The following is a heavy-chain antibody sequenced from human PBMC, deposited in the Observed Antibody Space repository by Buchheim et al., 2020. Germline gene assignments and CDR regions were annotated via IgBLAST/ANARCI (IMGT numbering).Heavy chain of an antibody. D-gene: IGHD3-3*01. Sequence: QVQLVQSGAEVKKPGASVKVSCKASGYTFTSYYMHWVRQAPGQGLEWMGIINPSGGSTSHAQKFQGRVTMTRDTSTSTVYMELGSLRSEDTAVYYCARSGYSFGGLLVGHVLYGMDVWGQGTT. CDR2: INPSGGST. J-gene: IGHJ6*02. V-gene: IGHV1-46*01. CDR3: ARSGYSFGGLLVGHVLYGMDV. CDR1: GYTFTSYY.